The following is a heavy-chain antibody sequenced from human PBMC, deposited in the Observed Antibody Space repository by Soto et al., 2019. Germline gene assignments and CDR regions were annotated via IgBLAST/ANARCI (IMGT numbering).Heavy chain of an antibody. Sequence: QVQLVESGGGVVQPGRSLRLSCAASGFTFSSYGMHWVRQAPGKGLEWVAVIWYDGSNKYYADSVKGRFTISRDNSKNTVYLQMNSLRAEDTAVYYCARDPDTAMGSFDYWGQGTLVTVSS. V-gene: IGHV3-33*01. CDR1: GFTFSSYG. D-gene: IGHD5-18*01. CDR2: IWYDGSNK. J-gene: IGHJ4*02. CDR3: ARDPDTAMGSFDY.